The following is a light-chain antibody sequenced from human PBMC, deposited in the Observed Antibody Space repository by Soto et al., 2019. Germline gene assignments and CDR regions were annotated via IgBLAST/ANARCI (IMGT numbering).Light chain of an antibody. Sequence: DIQMTQSPSTLSASVGDRFTITCLASQSISSWLAWYQQKPGKAPKLLIYDASSLESGVPSRFSGSGSGTESTLTISSLQPDDFATYYCQQYNSYPLTFGGGTKVDIK. CDR3: QQYNSYPLT. CDR1: QSISSW. CDR2: DAS. V-gene: IGKV1-5*01. J-gene: IGKJ4*01.